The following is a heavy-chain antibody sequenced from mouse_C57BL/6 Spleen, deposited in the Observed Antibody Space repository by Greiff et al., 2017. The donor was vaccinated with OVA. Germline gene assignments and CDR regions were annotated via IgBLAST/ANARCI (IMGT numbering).Heavy chain of an antibody. J-gene: IGHJ3*01. D-gene: IGHD2-5*01. CDR3: ARDGSNYGFAD. V-gene: IGHV1-20*01. Sequence: EVQLQQSGPELVKPGDSVKISCKASGYSFTGYFMNWVMQSHGKSLEWIGRINPYNGDTFYNQKFKGKATLTVDKSSSTAHMELRSLTSEDSAGYYCARDGSNYGFADWGQGTLVTVSA. CDR1: GYSFTGYF. CDR2: INPYNGDT.